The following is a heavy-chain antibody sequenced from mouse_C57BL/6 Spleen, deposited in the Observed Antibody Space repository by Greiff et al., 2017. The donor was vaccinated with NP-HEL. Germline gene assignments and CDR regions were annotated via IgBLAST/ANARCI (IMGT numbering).Heavy chain of an antibody. D-gene: IGHD1-1*01. V-gene: IGHV1-54*01. CDR1: GYAFTNYL. Sequence: QVQLQQSGAELVRPGTSVKVSCKASGYAFTNYLIEWVKQRPGQGLEWIGVINPGSGGTNYNEKFKGKATLTADKSSSTAYMQLSSLTSEDSAVYFCARDTTVVHAMDYWGQGTSVTVSS. CDR2: INPGSGGT. J-gene: IGHJ4*01. CDR3: ARDTTVVHAMDY.